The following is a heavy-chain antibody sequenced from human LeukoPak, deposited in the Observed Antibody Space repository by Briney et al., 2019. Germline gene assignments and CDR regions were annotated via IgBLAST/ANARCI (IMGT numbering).Heavy chain of an antibody. CDR1: GFTFSSYW. CDR3: ARMGLDYDILTGDYYYYYYMDV. V-gene: IGHV3-7*01. J-gene: IGHJ6*03. D-gene: IGHD3-9*01. CDR2: IKQDGSEK. Sequence: GGSLRLSCAASGFTFSSYWMSWVRQAPGKGLEWVANIKQDGSEKYYVDSVKGRFTISRDNAKNSLYLQMNSLRAEDTAVYYCARMGLDYDILTGDYYYYYYMDVWGKGTTVTVSS.